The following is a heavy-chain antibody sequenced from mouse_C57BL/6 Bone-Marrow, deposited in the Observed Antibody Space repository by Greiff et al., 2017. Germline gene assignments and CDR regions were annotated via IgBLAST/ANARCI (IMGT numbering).Heavy chain of an antibody. V-gene: IGHV1-18*01. CDR1: GYTFTDYN. CDR2: INPNNGGT. D-gene: IGHD2-5*01. CDR3: ARGLYYSNYRAMDY. Sequence: VEPGASVTIPCKASGYTFTDYNMDWVKQSHGKSLEWIGDINPNNGGTIYNQKFKGKATLTVDKSSSTAYMELRSLTSEDTAVYYCARGLYYSNYRAMDYWGQGTSVTVSS. J-gene: IGHJ4*01.